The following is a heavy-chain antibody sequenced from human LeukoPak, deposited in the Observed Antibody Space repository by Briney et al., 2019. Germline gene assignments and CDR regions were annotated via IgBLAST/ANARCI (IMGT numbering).Heavy chain of an antibody. CDR3: TSNWYFDL. J-gene: IGHJ2*01. CDR2: INHSGST. CDR1: GGSLSGYY. V-gene: IGHV4-34*01. Sequence: SETLSLTCAVYGGSLSGYYWSWIRQPPGKGLEWIGEINHSGSTNYNPSLKSRVTISVDTSKNQFSLKLSSLTAADTAVYYCTSNWYFDLWGRGTLVTVSS.